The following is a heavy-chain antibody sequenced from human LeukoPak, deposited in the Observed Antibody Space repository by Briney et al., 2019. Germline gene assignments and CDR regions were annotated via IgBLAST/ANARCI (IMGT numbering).Heavy chain of an antibody. CDR1: GGSISSSSYY. D-gene: IGHD3-10*02. CDR2: IYYSGST. Sequence: SETLSLTCTVSGGSISSSSYYWGWIRQPPGKGLEWIGSIYYSGSTYYNPSLKSRVTIPVDTSKNQFSLKLSSVTAADTAVYYCARKLFGELSDDWFDPWGQGTLVTVSS. J-gene: IGHJ5*02. CDR3: ARKLFGELSDDWFDP. V-gene: IGHV4-39*01.